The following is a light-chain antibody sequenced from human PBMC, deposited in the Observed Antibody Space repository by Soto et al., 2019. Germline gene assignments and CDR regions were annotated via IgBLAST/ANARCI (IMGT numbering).Light chain of an antibody. Sequence: QSVLTQPPSASGTPGQRVTIFCSGSSSNIGSNYVYWYQQLPGTAPKLLIYRNNPRPSGVPDRFSGSKSGTSASLAISGLRSEDEADYYCAAWDDSLSGRVFGAGTKLTVL. V-gene: IGLV1-47*01. J-gene: IGLJ1*01. CDR1: SSNIGSNY. CDR3: AAWDDSLSGRV. CDR2: RNN.